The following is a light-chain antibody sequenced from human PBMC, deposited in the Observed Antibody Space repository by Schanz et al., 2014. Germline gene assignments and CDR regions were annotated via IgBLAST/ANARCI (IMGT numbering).Light chain of an antibody. J-gene: IGLJ3*02. Sequence: QSALTQPASVSGSPGQSITISCTGTSSDVGGYNYVSWYQQHPGKAPKLMIYDVNNRPAGVSNRFSASKSGNTASLTISGLQAEDEADYYCQSFDSSLTHRVFGGGTQLTVL. CDR3: QSFDSSLTHRV. CDR1: SSDVGGYNY. CDR2: DVN. V-gene: IGLV2-14*03.